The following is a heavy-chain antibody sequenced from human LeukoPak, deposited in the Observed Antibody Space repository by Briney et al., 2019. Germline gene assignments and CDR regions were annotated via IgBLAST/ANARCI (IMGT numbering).Heavy chain of an antibody. V-gene: IGHV1-2*02. CDR1: GYTFTGYY. CDR2: INPNSGGT. D-gene: IGHD6-13*01. J-gene: IGHJ3*02. CDR3: ARDSPPTAGYAGAFDI. Sequence: GASVKVSCKASGYTFTGYYMHWVRQAPGQGLEWMGWINPNSGGTNYAQKFQGRVTMTRDTSISTAYMELSRLRSDDTAVYYCARDSPPTAGYAGAFDIWGQGTMVTVSS.